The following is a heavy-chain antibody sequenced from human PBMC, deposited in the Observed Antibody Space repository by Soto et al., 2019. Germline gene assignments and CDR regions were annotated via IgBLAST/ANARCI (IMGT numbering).Heavy chain of an antibody. Sequence: GGSLRLSCAASGFTFSSYSMNWVRQAPGKGLEWVSSISSSSSYIYYADSVKGRFTISRDNAKNSLYLQMNSLRAEDTAVYYCARGPQPHFNYYYYYGMDVWGQGTTVTVSS. J-gene: IGHJ6*02. V-gene: IGHV3-21*01. CDR3: ARGPQPHFNYYYYYGMDV. CDR2: ISSSSSYI. CDR1: GFTFSSYS.